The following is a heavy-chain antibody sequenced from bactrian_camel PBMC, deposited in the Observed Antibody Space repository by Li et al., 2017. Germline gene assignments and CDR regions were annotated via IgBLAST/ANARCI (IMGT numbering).Heavy chain of an antibody. Sequence: HVQLVESGGGLVQPGGSLRLSCAASGNMYSLYCMAWFRQAPESEREAIAAIYPTSGATSYDYPVQGRFTISLDNTKSTMYLQMNSLKPEDTAMYYCAADPSHWVAKPTYTCAWDYWGQGTQVTVS. CDR2: IYPTSGAT. D-gene: IGHD2*01. CDR3: AADPSHWVAKPTYTCAWDY. J-gene: IGHJ4*01. V-gene: IGHV3S54*01. CDR1: GNMYSLYC.